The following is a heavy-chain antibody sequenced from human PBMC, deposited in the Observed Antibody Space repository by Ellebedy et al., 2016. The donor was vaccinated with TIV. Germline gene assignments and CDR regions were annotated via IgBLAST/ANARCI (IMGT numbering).Heavy chain of an antibody. V-gene: IGHV4-39*01. D-gene: IGHD6-25*01. CDR2: IHSSGTT. CDR3: ATARRDPYYSGMDV. CDR1: GGPISSSTSY. J-gene: IGHJ6*02. Sequence: MPSETLSLTCTVSGGPISSSTSYWGWIRQPPGKGLEWIGSIHSSGTTYYNPSLKSQLAISIVTSQSQFSLHLRSVTAADTAVYYCATARRDPYYSGMDVWGRGTTVTVSS.